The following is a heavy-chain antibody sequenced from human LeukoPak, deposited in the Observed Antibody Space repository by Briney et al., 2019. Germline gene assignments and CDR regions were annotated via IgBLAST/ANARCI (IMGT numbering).Heavy chain of an antibody. D-gene: IGHD4-17*01. CDR2: IYYSGST. CDR3: ARYGRLQDGVRYYYYYGMDV. Sequence: SSETLSLTCTVSGGSISSYYWSWVRQPPGKGLEWIGYIYYSGSTNYNPSLKSRVTISVDTSKNQFSLKLSSVTAADTAVYYCARYGRLQDGVRYYYYYGMDVWGQGTTVTVSS. CDR1: GGSISSYY. V-gene: IGHV4-59*01. J-gene: IGHJ6*02.